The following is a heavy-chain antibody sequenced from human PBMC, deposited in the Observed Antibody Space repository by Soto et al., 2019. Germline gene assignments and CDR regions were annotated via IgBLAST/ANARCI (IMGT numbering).Heavy chain of an antibody. V-gene: IGHV4-39*01. CDR1: GGSISSSSDY. J-gene: IGHJ4*02. D-gene: IGHD2-2*01. CDR2: VYYSGTT. Sequence: SETLSLTCTVAGGSISSSSDYWAWVRQSPGKGLEWIGSVYYSGTTYYNPSLRSRVTISGDTSKNQFSLKLSSVTAADTAVFYCARLIHCKTTSCYFASWGKGTLVTVSS. CDR3: ARLIHCKTTSCYFAS.